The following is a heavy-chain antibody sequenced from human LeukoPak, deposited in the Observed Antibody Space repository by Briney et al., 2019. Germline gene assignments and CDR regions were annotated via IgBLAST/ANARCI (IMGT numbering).Heavy chain of an antibody. V-gene: IGHV3-30-3*01. J-gene: IGHJ4*02. D-gene: IGHD1-1*01. Sequence: PGGSLRLSCAASGFTFSSYAMHWVRQAPGKGLEWVAVISYDGSNKYYADSVKGRFTISRDNSKNTLYLQMNRLRAEDTAVYYCARDGIDSYYFDYRGQGTLVTVSS. CDR1: GFTFSSYA. CDR2: ISYDGSNK. CDR3: ARDGIDSYYFDY.